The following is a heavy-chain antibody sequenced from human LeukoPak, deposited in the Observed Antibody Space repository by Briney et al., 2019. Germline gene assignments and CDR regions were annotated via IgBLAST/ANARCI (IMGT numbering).Heavy chain of an antibody. CDR1: GFTVSSNF. CDR3: ARLHHDSSGYYLDY. CDR2: ISSADTT. Sequence: PGGSLRLSCAASGFTVSSNFMSWVRQAPGKGLEWVSVISSADTTSYADSVKGRFTISRDNSKNTLYLQMNSLRVEDTAVYYCARLHHDSSGYYLDYWGQGTLVTVSS. J-gene: IGHJ4*02. V-gene: IGHV3-53*01. D-gene: IGHD3-22*01.